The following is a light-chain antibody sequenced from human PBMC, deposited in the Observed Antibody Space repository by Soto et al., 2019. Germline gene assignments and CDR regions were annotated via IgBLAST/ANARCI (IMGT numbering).Light chain of an antibody. J-gene: IGLJ2*01. V-gene: IGLV2-14*01. CDR1: SHDVGGYNY. CDR3: SSYTSSSTVV. CDR2: EVS. Sequence: QSALTQPASVSGSPGQSITISCTGTSHDVGGYNYVSWYQQHPGKAPKLMIYEVSNRPSGVSNRFSGSKSSNTASLTISGLHAEDEADYYCSSYTSSSTVVFGGGTKLTVL.